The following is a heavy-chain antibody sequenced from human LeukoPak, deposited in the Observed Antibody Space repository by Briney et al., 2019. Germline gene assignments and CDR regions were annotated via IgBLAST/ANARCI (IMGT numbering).Heavy chain of an antibody. CDR1: GFTFSSYA. V-gene: IGHV3-66*01. J-gene: IGHJ4*02. CDR2: IYSGGST. Sequence: QAGGSLRLSCAASGFTFSSYAMSWVRQAPGKGLEWVSVIYSGGSTYYADSVKGRFTISRDNSKNTLYLQMNSLRAEDTAVYYCARALTRNGSRAPGYWGQGTLVTVSS. D-gene: IGHD3-10*01. CDR3: ARALTRNGSRAPGY.